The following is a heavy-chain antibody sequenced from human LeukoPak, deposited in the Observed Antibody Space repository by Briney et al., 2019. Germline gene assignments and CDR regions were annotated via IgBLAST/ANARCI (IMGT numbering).Heavy chain of an antibody. CDR3: ARSRYASGSYYGYFQH. J-gene: IGHJ1*01. CDR1: GFIFSPYA. CDR2: IAGGDDR. V-gene: IGHV3-23*01. D-gene: IGHD3-10*01. Sequence: GGSLRLSCAASGFIFSPYAMSWVRQAPGKGLEWVAGIAGGDDRFYADSVKGRFSISRDNSKNTVDLQMNSLRAEDTAVYYCARSRYASGSYYGYFQHWGQGTLVTVSS.